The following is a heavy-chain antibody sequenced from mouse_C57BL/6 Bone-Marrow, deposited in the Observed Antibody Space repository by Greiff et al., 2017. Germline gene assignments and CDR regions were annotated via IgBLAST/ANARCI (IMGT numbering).Heavy chain of an antibody. D-gene: IGHD2-5*01. CDR2: IDPSDSYT. Sequence: QVQLKQPGAELVKPGASVKLSCKASGYTFTSYWMQWVKQRPGQGLEWIGEIDPSDSYTNYNQKFKGKATLTVDTSSSTAYMQLSSPTSEDSAVYYCAREGYSNYGYWYFDVWGTGTTVTVSS. V-gene: IGHV1-50*01. CDR1: GYTFTSYW. CDR3: AREGYSNYGYWYFDV. J-gene: IGHJ1*03.